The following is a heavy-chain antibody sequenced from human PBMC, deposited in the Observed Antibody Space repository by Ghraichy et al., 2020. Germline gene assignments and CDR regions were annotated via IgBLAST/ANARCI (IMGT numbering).Heavy chain of an antibody. D-gene: IGHD5-24*01. CDR2: IVDSGATT. V-gene: IGHV3-23*01. J-gene: IGHJ4*02. Sequence: GESLNISCAASGFTFSNYAMTWVRQAPGKGLEWVSAIVDSGATTYYADSVKGRFTISRDNSGNTLYLQMNSLRVDDTAVYYCAKVSTSTVPRCFDYWGQGTLVTVSS. CDR3: AKVSTSTVPRCFDY. CDR1: GFTFSNYA.